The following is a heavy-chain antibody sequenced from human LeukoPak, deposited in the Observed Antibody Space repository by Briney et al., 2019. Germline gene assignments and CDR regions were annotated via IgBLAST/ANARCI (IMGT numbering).Heavy chain of an antibody. V-gene: IGHV7-4-1*02. CDR2: INTNSGNP. J-gene: IGHJ4*02. Sequence: ASVKVSCKASGYTFTSYAVNWVRQAPGQGLEWMGWINTNSGNPTYAQGFTGRFVFSLDTSVSTAYLQISGLKAEDTAVYYCARDGDSSGYYDVRYWGQGTLVTVSS. CDR3: ARDGDSSGYYDVRY. D-gene: IGHD3-22*01. CDR1: GYTFTSYA.